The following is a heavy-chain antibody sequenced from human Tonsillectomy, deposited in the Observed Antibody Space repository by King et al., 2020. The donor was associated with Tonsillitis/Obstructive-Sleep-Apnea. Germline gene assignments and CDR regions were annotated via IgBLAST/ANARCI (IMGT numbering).Heavy chain of an antibody. J-gene: IGHJ5*02. CDR1: GYTFTSYY. CDR3: ARSSGYCSSTSCYVDWFDP. V-gene: IGHV1-46*01. D-gene: IGHD2-2*01. Sequence: VQLVESGAEVKKPGASVKVSCKASGYTFTSYYMHWVRQAPGQGLEWMGIINPSGGSTSYAQKFQGRVTMTRDTSTSTVYMELSSLRSEDTAVYYCARSSGYCSSTSCYVDWFDPWGQGTLVTVSS. CDR2: INPSGGST.